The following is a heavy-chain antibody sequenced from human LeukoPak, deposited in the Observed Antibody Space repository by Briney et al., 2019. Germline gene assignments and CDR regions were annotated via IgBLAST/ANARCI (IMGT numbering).Heavy chain of an antibody. J-gene: IGHJ3*02. CDR3: ASWPGDDWNYLPRAFDI. Sequence: ASVKVSCKASGYTFTGYYIHWVRQAPGQGLEWMGWINPDSGDINYAQKFQGRVTMTRDTSISTAYMELTRLRSDDTAVYYCASWPGDDWNYLPRAFDIWGQGTMVTVSS. CDR1: GYTFTGYY. D-gene: IGHD1-7*01. V-gene: IGHV1-2*02. CDR2: INPDSGDI.